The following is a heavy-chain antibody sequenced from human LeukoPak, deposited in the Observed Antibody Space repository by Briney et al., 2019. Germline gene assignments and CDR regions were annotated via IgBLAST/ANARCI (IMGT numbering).Heavy chain of an antibody. D-gene: IGHD3-16*01. CDR3: AKLGAGIPSGY. CDR1: GFTFSSNG. V-gene: IGHV3-23*01. Sequence: PGGSLRLSCAASGFTFSSNGMNWVRQAPGKGLEWVSAISGSGGNTYYADSVKGRFTISRDNSKNTLYLQMNSLRAEDTAVYYCAKLGAGIPSGYWGQGTLVTVSS. J-gene: IGHJ4*02. CDR2: ISGSGGNT.